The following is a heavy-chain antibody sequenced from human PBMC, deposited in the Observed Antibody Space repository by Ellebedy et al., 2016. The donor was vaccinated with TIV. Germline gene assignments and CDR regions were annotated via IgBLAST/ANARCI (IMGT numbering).Heavy chain of an antibody. Sequence: PGGSLRLSCEASGFNFNDYVIHWVRQAPGKGLDWVAVIWHDGSKESYADSVKGRFTISRDSSKNTIDLQMDSLRAEDTAVYYCARERDSRHSIGAILEYWGQGTLVTVSS. CDR1: GFNFNDYV. CDR2: IWHDGSKE. CDR3: ARERDSRHSIGAILEY. V-gene: IGHV3-33*01. D-gene: IGHD2-15*01. J-gene: IGHJ4*02.